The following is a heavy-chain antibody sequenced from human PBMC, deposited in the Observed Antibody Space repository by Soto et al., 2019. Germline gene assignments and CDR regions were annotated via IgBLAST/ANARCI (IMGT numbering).Heavy chain of an antibody. CDR3: AKGGEGYCSGTSCLYHMDA. Sequence: QPGGSLRLSCAASGFTFSSYAMSWVRQAPGKGLEWVSTISDSGSTYYADSVKGRFTISRDISKNTLYVQMSSLRAEDTAVYYCAKGGEGYCSGTSCLYHMDAWGKGTTVTVSS. CDR2: ISDSGST. V-gene: IGHV3-23*01. CDR1: GFTFSSYA. D-gene: IGHD2-15*01. J-gene: IGHJ6*03.